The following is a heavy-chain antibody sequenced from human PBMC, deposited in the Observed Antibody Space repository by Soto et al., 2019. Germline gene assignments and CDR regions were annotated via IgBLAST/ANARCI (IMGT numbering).Heavy chain of an antibody. CDR3: ARDRILRYFDWLQQPYYYYGMDV. CDR1: GDSVSSNSAA. V-gene: IGHV6-1*01. CDR2: TYYRSKWYN. Sequence: SQTLSLTCAISGDSVSSNSAAWNWIRQSPSRGLEWLGRTYYRSKWYNDYAVSVKSRITINPDTSKNQFSLQLNSVTPEDTAVYYCARDRILRYFDWLQQPYYYYGMDVWGQGTTVTVSS. D-gene: IGHD3-9*01. J-gene: IGHJ6*02.